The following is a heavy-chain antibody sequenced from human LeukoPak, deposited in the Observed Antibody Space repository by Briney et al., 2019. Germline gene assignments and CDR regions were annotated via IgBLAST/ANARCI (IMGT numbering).Heavy chain of an antibody. J-gene: IGHJ4*02. Sequence: GGSLRLSCAASGFTFSSYGMHWVRQAPGKGLEWVAFIRYDGSNKYYADSVKGRFTISRDNSKNTLYLQMNSLRAEDTAVYYCASPRWFGELTPDCWGQGTLVTVSS. CDR1: GFTFSSYG. CDR3: ASPRWFGELTPDC. V-gene: IGHV3-30*02. CDR2: IRYDGSNK. D-gene: IGHD3-10*01.